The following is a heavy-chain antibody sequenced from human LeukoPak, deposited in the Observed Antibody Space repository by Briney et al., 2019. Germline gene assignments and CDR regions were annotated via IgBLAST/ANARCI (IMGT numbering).Heavy chain of an antibody. D-gene: IGHD4-17*01. J-gene: IGHJ1*01. CDR1: GGSISSGGYY. CDR2: IYYSGST. V-gene: IGHV4-31*03. Sequence: PSETLSLTCTVSGGSISSGGYYWSWIRQHPGKGLEWIGYIYYSGSTYYNPSLKSRVTISVDTSKNQFSLKLSSVAAADTAVYYCARGGSRDYGYFQHWGQGTLVTVSS. CDR3: ARGGSRDYGYFQH.